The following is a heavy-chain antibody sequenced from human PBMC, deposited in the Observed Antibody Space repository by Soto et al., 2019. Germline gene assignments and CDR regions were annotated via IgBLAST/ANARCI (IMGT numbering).Heavy chain of an antibody. CDR1: GFTFSSYA. D-gene: IGHD6-6*01. J-gene: IGHJ6*02. CDR2: ISGSGGST. V-gene: IGHV3-23*01. Sequence: PGGSLRPSCAASGFTFSSYAMSWVRQAPGKGLERVSAISGSGGSTYYADSVKGRFTISRDNSKNTLYLQMNSLRAEDTAVYYCAKDRRIKAARPPYGMDVWGQGTTVTVSS. CDR3: AKDRRIKAARPPYGMDV.